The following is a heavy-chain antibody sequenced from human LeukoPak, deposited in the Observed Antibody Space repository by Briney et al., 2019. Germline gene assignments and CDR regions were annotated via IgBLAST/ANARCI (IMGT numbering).Heavy chain of an antibody. CDR3: AREMDMDCSSTSCYNYVDY. D-gene: IGHD2-2*02. V-gene: IGHV1-2*02. CDR2: INPNSGGT. J-gene: IGHJ4*02. Sequence: GASVKVSCKASGYTFTGYYMHWVRQAPGQGLEWMGWINPNSGGTNYVQKFQGRITMTRDTSISTAYMELSRLRSDDTAVYYCAREMDMDCSSTSCYNYVDYWGQGTLVTVSS. CDR1: GYTFTGYY.